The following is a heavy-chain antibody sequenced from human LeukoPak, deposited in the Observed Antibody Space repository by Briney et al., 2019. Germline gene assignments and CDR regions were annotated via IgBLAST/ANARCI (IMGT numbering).Heavy chain of an antibody. CDR3: ATAGDLNWFDP. CDR2: IKEDGCER. CDR1: GFSFSNSW. Sequence: GGSLRLSCATSGFSFSNSWMSWVRQAPGKGLEWVANIKEDGCERYYLDSVEGRFAISRDNAKNSLYLQMNSMRAEDTAVYYCATAGDLNWFDPRGQGTLVIVSS. J-gene: IGHJ5*02. D-gene: IGHD1-14*01. V-gene: IGHV3-7*01.